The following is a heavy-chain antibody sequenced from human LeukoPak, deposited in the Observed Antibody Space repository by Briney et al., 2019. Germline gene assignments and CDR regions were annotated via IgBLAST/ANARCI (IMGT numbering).Heavy chain of an antibody. J-gene: IGHJ5*02. CDR1: GGSISSYY. CDR2: IYHSGST. CDR3: ARLRGKGSLVVNWFDP. V-gene: IGHV4-59*01. D-gene: IGHD6-13*01. Sequence: SETLSLTCTVSGGSISSYYWSWIRQPPGKGLEWIGYIYHSGSTNYNPSLKSRVTISVDTSKNQFSLKLSSVTAADTAVYYCARLRGKGSLVVNWFDPWGQGTLVTVSS.